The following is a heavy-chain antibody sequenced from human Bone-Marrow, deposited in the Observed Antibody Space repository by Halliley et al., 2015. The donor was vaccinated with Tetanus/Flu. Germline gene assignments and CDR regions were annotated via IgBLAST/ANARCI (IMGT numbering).Heavy chain of an antibody. CDR3: AGDGDSGSGADY. CDR2: IYSEGRI. J-gene: IGHJ4*02. D-gene: IGHD6-19*01. Sequence: GLEWVAIIYSEGRIFYADSVTGRFAISRGNSRNTLYLEIHNLRADDTAVYYCAGDGDSGSGADYWGQGALVTVSS. V-gene: IGHV3-53*01.